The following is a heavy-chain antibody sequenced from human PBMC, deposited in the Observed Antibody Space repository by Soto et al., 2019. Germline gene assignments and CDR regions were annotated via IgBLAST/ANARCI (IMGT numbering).Heavy chain of an antibody. CDR1: GFSFSNHV. V-gene: IGHV3-30*03. CDR2: ISYDGGNA. D-gene: IGHD3-3*01. Sequence: GGSLRLSCAGSGFSFSNHVMHWVRQAPGEGLEWVAVISYDGGNAYYAESVKGRFTVSRDNSKNTMYIEMSSVRGDDTAVYYCARDLTVFGVLNGDSPMDVWGQGTTVTVSS. J-gene: IGHJ6*02. CDR3: ARDLTVFGVLNGDSPMDV.